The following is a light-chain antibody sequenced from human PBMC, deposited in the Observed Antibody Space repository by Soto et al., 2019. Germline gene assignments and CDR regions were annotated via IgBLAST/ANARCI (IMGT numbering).Light chain of an antibody. V-gene: IGKV1-5*01. CDR1: QSISSW. CDR3: QQYNSYSLT. Sequence: DIQMTQSPSTLSASVGDRVTITCRASQSISSWLAWYQQKPGKAPKLLIYDASSLESGVPSRFSGSGSGTEFTLTISSLQPDDFVTYSCQQYNSYSLTFGQGTKVEIK. J-gene: IGKJ1*01. CDR2: DAS.